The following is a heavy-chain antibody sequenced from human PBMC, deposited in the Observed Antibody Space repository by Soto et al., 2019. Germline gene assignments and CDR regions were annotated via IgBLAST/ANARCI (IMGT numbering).Heavy chain of an antibody. V-gene: IGHV3-11*01. D-gene: IGHD6-19*01. CDR1: GFTFSDYY. Sequence: GGSLRLSCAASGFTFSDYYMSWIRQAPGKGLEWVSYISSSGSTIYYADSVKGRFTISRDNAKNSLYLQMNSLRAEDTAVYYCSNGYSSGWPPDWGQGTLVTVSS. J-gene: IGHJ4*02. CDR3: SNGYSSGWPPD. CDR2: ISSSGSTI.